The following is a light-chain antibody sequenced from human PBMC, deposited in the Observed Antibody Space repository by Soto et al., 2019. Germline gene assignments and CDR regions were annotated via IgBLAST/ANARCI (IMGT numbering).Light chain of an antibody. J-gene: IGLJ3*02. CDR3: GTWDSGLSAAV. V-gene: IGLV1-51*02. CDR1: NSNIGNNY. CDR2: ENN. Sequence: QSVLTQPPSVSAAPGQKVTISCSGSNSNIGNNYVSWYQQLPGTAPKLLIYENNVRPSEIPDRFSGSKSGTSATLGITGLQTGDEADYYCGTWDSGLSAAVFGGGTKLTVL.